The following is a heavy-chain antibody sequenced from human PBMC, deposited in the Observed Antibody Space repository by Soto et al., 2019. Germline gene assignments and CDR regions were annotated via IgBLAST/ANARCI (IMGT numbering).Heavy chain of an antibody. V-gene: IGHV5-51*01. Sequence: GESLKISCKGSGYSFTTNWIGWVRQMPGKGLEWMGVIYPGNSDTRYSPSFQGQVAISADKSINTAYLQWSSLKASDAAMYYCARHSGVAEDGTDWGQGTLVTVSS. CDR1: GYSFTTNW. D-gene: IGHD6-13*01. J-gene: IGHJ1*01. CDR3: ARHSGVAEDGTD. CDR2: IYPGNSDT.